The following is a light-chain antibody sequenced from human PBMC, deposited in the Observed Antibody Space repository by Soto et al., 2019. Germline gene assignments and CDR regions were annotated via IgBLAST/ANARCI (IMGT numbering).Light chain of an antibody. CDR1: QSVASNS. CDR2: ATS. J-gene: IGKJ5*01. Sequence: ELVLTQSPGTLSLSLGESATLSCWASQSVASNSLGWYQQKPGQALRLLIHATSLRATGIPDRFSGSGSGTDFTLTISRLEPEDFAVYYCQRYDKSPLITFGQGTRLEI. CDR3: QRYDKSPLIT. V-gene: IGKV3-20*01.